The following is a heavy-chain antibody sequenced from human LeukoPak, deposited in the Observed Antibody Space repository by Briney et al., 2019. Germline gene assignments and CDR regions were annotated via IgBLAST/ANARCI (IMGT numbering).Heavy chain of an antibody. D-gene: IGHD3-9*01. CDR1: GYTFTTYG. CDR2: ISTDSGYT. CDR3: ARDILTGYNWFHP. Sequence: ASVRVSCKASGYTFTTYGISWVRQAPGQGLEWMGRISTDSGYTNYAQKLQGRVTMTTDTSTSTVYMELRTLRSDDTAVYYCARDILTGYNWFHPWGQGTLVTVSS. V-gene: IGHV1-18*01. J-gene: IGHJ5*02.